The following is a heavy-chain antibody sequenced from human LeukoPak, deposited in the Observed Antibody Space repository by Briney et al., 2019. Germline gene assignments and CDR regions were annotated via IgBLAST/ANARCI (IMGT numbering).Heavy chain of an antibody. CDR3: AKGSLGSWYYFDY. CDR2: INHSGST. V-gene: IGHV4-34*01. Sequence: SETLSLTCAVYGGSFSGYYWSWNRQPPGKGLEWIGEINHSGSTNYNPSLKSRVTISVDTSKNQFSLKLSSVTAADTAVYYCAKGSLGSWYYFDYWGQGTLVTVSS. D-gene: IGHD6-13*01. CDR1: GGSFSGYY. J-gene: IGHJ4*02.